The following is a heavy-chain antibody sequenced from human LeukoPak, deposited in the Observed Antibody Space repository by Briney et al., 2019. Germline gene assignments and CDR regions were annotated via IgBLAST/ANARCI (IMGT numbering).Heavy chain of an antibody. V-gene: IGHV4-38-2*02. D-gene: IGHD6-13*01. CDR1: GYSISSGYY. Sequence: PSETLSLTCTVSGYSISSGYYWGWIRQPPGKGLEWIGSIYHSGRTYYNPSLKSRVTISVDTSKNQFSLKLSSVTAADTAVYYCAGLLIKAAAGTKNDYWGQGTLVTVSS. CDR2: IYHSGRT. J-gene: IGHJ4*02. CDR3: AGLLIKAAAGTKNDY.